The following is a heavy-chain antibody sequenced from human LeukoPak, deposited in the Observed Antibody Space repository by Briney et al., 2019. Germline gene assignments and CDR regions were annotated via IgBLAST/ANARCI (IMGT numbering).Heavy chain of an antibody. CDR3: ARDLGGYDGVDLDH. V-gene: IGHV3-48*03. CDR1: GFTLSSLE. D-gene: IGHD3-16*01. CDR2: ISSSGSTI. J-gene: IGHJ4*01. Sequence: GGSLRLSCAASGFTLSSLEMNWVRQAPGKGLEWVSYISSSGSTIYYADSVKGRFTIFRDNAKNSLYLQMNSLRAEDTAVYYCARDLGGYDGVDLDHWGHGTLVTGSS.